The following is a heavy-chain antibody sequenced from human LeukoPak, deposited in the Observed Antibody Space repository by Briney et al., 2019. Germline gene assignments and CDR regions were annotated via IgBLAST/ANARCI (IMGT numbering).Heavy chain of an antibody. Sequence: ASVKVSCKASGYTFTSYDINWGRQATGQGLEWMGWMNPNSGNTGYAQKFQGRVTITRNTSISTAYMELSSLRSEDTAVYYCARGRNWGDLARAINYYYYYMDVWGKGTTVTVSS. J-gene: IGHJ6*03. CDR1: GYTFTSYD. V-gene: IGHV1-8*03. CDR3: ARGRNWGDLARAINYYYYYMDV. CDR2: MNPNSGNT. D-gene: IGHD3-16*01.